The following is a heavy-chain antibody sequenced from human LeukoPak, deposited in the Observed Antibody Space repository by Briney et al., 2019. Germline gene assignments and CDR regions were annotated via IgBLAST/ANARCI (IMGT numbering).Heavy chain of an antibody. Sequence: PGGSLRLSCAASGFTVSSNYMSWVRQAPGKGLEWVSVIYSGGSTYYADSVKGRFTISRDNSKNTLYLQMNSLRAEDTAVYYCAKDYPSSLVDYWGQGTLVTVSS. CDR3: AKDYPSSLVDY. V-gene: IGHV3-66*01. CDR2: IYSGGST. CDR1: GFTVSSNY. J-gene: IGHJ4*02. D-gene: IGHD6-6*01.